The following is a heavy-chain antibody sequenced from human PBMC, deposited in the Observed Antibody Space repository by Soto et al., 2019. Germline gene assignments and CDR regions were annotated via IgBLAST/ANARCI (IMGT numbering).Heavy chain of an antibody. Sequence: GGSLRLSCAASGFTFSSYAMSWVRQAPGKGLEWVSAISGSGGSTYYADSVKGRFTISRDNSKNTLYLQMNSLRAEDTAVYYCRCLDIVLMVYPGFDIWGQGTMVTVSS. V-gene: IGHV3-23*01. CDR1: GFTFSSYA. J-gene: IGHJ3*02. CDR3: RCLDIVLMVYPGFDI. D-gene: IGHD2-8*01. CDR2: ISGSGGST.